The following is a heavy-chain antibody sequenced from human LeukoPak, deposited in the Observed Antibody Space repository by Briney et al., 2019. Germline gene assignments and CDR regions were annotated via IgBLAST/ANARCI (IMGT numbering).Heavy chain of an antibody. Sequence: GGSLRLSCVVSGFSFSDYWIYWVRQAPGKGLVWVSHINSDGSSTTYADSVKGRFTISRDNAKSSLYLQMNNLRAEDTAVYYCARDPYSGHYGNDYYYYMDVWGKGTTVTISS. D-gene: IGHD5-12*01. V-gene: IGHV3-74*01. CDR1: GFSFSDYW. CDR2: INSDGSST. J-gene: IGHJ6*03. CDR3: ARDPYSGHYGNDYYYYMDV.